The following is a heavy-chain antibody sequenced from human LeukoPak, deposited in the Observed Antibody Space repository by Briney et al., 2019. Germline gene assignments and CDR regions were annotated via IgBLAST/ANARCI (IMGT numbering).Heavy chain of an antibody. CDR1: GGSISNYY. Sequence: PSETLSLTCIVSGGSISNYYWSWIRQPAGKGLEWIGRIYPSGSSNYSPSLKSRVTMSVDTSKNQFSLRLNSVTAADTAVYYCARTPKGAFDIWGQGTMVTVSS. J-gene: IGHJ3*02. CDR3: ARTPKGAFDI. V-gene: IGHV4-4*07. CDR2: IYPSGSS.